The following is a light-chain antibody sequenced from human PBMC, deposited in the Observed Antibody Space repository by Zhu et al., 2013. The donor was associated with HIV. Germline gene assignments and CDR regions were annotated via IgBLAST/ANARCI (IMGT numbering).Light chain of an antibody. V-gene: IGLV2-14*01. CDR3: SSYTSNNSPLV. J-gene: IGLJ3*02. CDR1: SSDVGGYNF. CDR2: EVT. Sequence: QSALTQPASVSGSPGQSITISCTGSSSDVGGYNFVSWYQQHPGKAPKLVIYEVTNRPSGVSNRFSGSKSGNTASLTISGLQAEDEADYYCSSYTSNNSPLVFGGGTKLSVL.